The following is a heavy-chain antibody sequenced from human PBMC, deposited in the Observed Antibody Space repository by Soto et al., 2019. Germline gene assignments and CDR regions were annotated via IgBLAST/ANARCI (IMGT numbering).Heavy chain of an antibody. Sequence: SETLSLTCTVDSISTYYWNWIRQPPGKGLEWIGYIYYSGSTNYNPSLKSRVTISVDTSKNQFSLKLSSVTAADTAVYYCARRYGASFDYWGQGTLVTVSS. CDR2: IYYSGST. D-gene: IGHD4-17*01. CDR1: DSISTYY. J-gene: IGHJ4*02. CDR3: ARRYGASFDY. V-gene: IGHV4-59*01.